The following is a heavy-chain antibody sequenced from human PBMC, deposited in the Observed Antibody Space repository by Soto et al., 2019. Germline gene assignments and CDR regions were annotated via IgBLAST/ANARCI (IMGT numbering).Heavy chain of an antibody. J-gene: IGHJ4*02. Sequence: VSCKASGGTFSSYAISWVRQAPGQGLEWMGGIIPIFGTANYAQKFQGRVTITADESTSTAYMELSSLRSEDTAVYYCARTRGKGPYSSGWSFDYWGQGTLVTV. V-gene: IGHV1-69*01. CDR2: IIPIFGTA. CDR3: ARTRGKGPYSSGWSFDY. D-gene: IGHD6-19*01. CDR1: GGTFSSYA.